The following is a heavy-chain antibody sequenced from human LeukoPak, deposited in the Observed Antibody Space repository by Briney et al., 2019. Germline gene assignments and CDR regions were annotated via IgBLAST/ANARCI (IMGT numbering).Heavy chain of an antibody. D-gene: IGHD4-23*01. CDR1: GFTFSSYA. Sequence: GGSLRLSCAASGFTFSSYAMSWVRQAPGKGLEWVSAISGSGGSTYYADSVKGRFTISRDNSKKTVFLQMNSLRAGDTAVYYCARDAGGNFGYYYGMDVWGQGTTVTVSS. J-gene: IGHJ6*02. CDR3: ARDAGGNFGYYYGMDV. V-gene: IGHV3-23*01. CDR2: ISGSGGST.